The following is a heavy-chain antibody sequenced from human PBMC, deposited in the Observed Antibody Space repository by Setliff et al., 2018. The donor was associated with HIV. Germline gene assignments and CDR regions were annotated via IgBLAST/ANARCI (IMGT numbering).Heavy chain of an antibody. CDR1: GQFLSDGFY. J-gene: IGHJ5*02. V-gene: IGHV4-38-2*02. D-gene: IGHD3-16*01. CDR3: AKHDFGEGSCFDP. Sequence: LSLTCTVSGQFLSDGFYWGWIRQPPGKGLEWIGSVYHSGKTYYNPSLKSRVTMSADTSKNQISLMLRSMTAADTAVYYCAKHDFGEGSCFDPWGQGSLVTVSS. CDR2: VYHSGKT.